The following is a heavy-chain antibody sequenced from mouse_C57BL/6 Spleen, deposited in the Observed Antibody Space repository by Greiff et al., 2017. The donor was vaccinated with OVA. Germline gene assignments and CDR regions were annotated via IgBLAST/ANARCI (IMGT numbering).Heavy chain of an antibody. V-gene: IGHV5-16*01. CDR2: INYDGSST. D-gene: IGHD1-1*01. CDR1: GFTFSDYY. Sequence: EVQVVESEGGLVQPGSSMKLSCTASGFTFSDYYMAWVRQVPEKGLEWVANINYDGSSTYYLDSLKSRFIISRDNAKNILYLQMSSLKSEDTATYYCAREDYYGSGGYWYFDVWGTVTTVTVSS. CDR3: AREDYYGSGGYWYFDV. J-gene: IGHJ1*03.